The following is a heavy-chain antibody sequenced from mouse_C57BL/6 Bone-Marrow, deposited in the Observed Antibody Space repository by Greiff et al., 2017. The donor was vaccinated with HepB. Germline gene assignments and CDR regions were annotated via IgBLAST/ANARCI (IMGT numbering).Heavy chain of an antibody. CDR1: GFTFSSYA. D-gene: IGHD1-1*01. V-gene: IGHV5-9-1*02. CDR3: TRVHYGSSYYAMDY. J-gene: IGHJ4*01. CDR2: ISSGGDYI. Sequence: EVQGVESGEGLVKPGGSLKLSCAASGFTFSSYAMSWVRQTPEKRLEWVAYISSGGDYIYYADTVKGRFTISRDNARNTLYLQMSSLKSEDTAMYYCTRVHYGSSYYAMDYWGQGTSVTVSS.